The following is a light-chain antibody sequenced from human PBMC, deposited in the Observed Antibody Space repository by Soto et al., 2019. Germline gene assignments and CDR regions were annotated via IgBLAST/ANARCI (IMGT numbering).Light chain of an antibody. CDR3: SSKRDSSTLFV. Sequence: QSALTQPASVSGSPGQSITISCTGTSSDVGAYNYVSWYQHHPGKVPKLLIHEVTNRPSGVSDRFSGSKSGNTASLTISGLQAEDEADYYCSSKRDSSTLFVFGNGTKVTVL. CDR1: SSDVGAYNY. CDR2: EVT. J-gene: IGLJ1*01. V-gene: IGLV2-14*01.